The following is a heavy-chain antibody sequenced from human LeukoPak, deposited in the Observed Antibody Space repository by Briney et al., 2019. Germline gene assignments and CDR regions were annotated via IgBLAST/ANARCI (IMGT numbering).Heavy chain of an antibody. Sequence: GGSLSLSCAASGFTFSNAWMSWVRQAPGKGLEWVGRIKSKTDGGTTDYAAPVKGRFTISRDDSKNTLYLQMNSLKTEDTAVYYCTTGPTRYFDWLLYDPIDYWGQGTLVTVSS. CDR2: IKSKTDGGTT. V-gene: IGHV3-15*01. CDR3: TTGPTRYFDWLLYDPIDY. J-gene: IGHJ4*02. D-gene: IGHD3-9*01. CDR1: GFTFSNAW.